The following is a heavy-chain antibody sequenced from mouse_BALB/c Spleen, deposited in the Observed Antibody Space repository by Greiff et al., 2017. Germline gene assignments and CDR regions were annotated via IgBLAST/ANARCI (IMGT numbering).Heavy chain of an antibody. CDR1: GYTFTSYV. CDR3: AREKVYYEDYAMDY. D-gene: IGHD1-1*01. CDR2: INPYNDGT. V-gene: IGHV1-14*01. Sequence: EVQLQQSGPELVKPGASVKMSCKASGYTFTSYVMHWVKQKPGQGLEWIGYINPYNDGTKYNEKFKGKATLTSDKSSSTAYMELSSLTSEDSAVYYCAREKVYYEDYAMDYWGQGTSVTVSS. J-gene: IGHJ4*01.